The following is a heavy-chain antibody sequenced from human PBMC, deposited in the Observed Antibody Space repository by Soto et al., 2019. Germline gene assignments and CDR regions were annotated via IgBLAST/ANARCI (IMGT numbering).Heavy chain of an antibody. CDR1: GFTVSSNY. D-gene: IGHD2-21*02. CDR3: ARNCGGDCRDAFDI. V-gene: IGHV3-53*04. Sequence: EVQLVESGGGLVQPGGSLRLSCAASGFTVSSNYMSWVRQAPGKGLEWVSVIYSGGSTYYADSVKGRFTISRHNSKNTLYLQMNRLRAEDTAVYYCARNCGGDCRDAFDIWGQGTMVTVSS. J-gene: IGHJ3*02. CDR2: IYSGGST.